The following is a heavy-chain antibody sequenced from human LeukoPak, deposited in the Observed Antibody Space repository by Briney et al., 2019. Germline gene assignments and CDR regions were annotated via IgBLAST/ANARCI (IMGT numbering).Heavy chain of an antibody. J-gene: IGHJ4*02. V-gene: IGHV4-38-2*01. CDR1: GYSISSGYY. D-gene: IGHD6-19*01. CDR2: IYHSGST. CDR3: ARVGAVAGFEY. Sequence: SEPLSLTCAVSGYSISSGYYWGWFRQPPGKGLEWIGSIYHSGSTYYNPSLKSRVTISVATSKNQFSLNLSSVTAADTAMYYCARVGAVAGFEYWGQGTLVTVSS.